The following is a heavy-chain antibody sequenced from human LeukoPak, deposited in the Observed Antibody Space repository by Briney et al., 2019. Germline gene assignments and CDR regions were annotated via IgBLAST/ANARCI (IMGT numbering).Heavy chain of an antibody. Sequence: PGGSLRLSCAASGFPFSSYGMHWVRQAPGKGLEWVAVISYDGSNKYYADSVKGRFTISRDNSKNTLYLQMNSLRAEDTAVYYCAKDPRWYYYDSSGYSSPLYFDYWGQGTLVTVSS. CDR2: ISYDGSNK. CDR3: AKDPRWYYYDSSGYSSPLYFDY. CDR1: GFPFSSYG. V-gene: IGHV3-30*18. J-gene: IGHJ4*02. D-gene: IGHD3-22*01.